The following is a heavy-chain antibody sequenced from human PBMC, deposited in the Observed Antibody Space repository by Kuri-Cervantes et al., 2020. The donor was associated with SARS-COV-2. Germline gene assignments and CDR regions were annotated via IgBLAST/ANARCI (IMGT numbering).Heavy chain of an antibody. D-gene: IGHD1-26*01. CDR2: ISAYNGNT. Sequence: ASVKVSCKASGYTFTGYYMHWVRQAPGQGLEWMGRISAYNGNTNYAQKLQGRVTMTTDTSTSTAYMELRSLRSDDTAVYYCARVGATRGACDYWGQGTLVTVSS. CDR1: GYTFTGYY. J-gene: IGHJ4*02. V-gene: IGHV1-18*04. CDR3: ARVGATRGACDY.